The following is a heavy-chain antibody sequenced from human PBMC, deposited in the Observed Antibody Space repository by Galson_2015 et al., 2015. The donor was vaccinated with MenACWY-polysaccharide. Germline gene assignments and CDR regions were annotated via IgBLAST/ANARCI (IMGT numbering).Heavy chain of an antibody. D-gene: IGHD3-10*01. CDR3: ARDPRGARSSYFDN. CDR2: TSGSGSAT. J-gene: IGHJ4*02. V-gene: IGHV3-11*01. CDR1: GFTFSAYY. Sequence: LRLSCAASGFTFSAYYIHWIRQTPGKGLEWLAYTSGSGSATYFADSVKGRFIISRDNAKNSLYLQMNSLRAEDTAVYFCARDPRGARSSYFDNWGQGIQVTVSS.